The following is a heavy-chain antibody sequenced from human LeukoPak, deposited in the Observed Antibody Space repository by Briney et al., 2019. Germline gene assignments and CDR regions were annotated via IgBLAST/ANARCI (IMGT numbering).Heavy chain of an antibody. CDR1: GYTFTSYY. CDR3: ARDRYYYDSSGFRPYFQH. V-gene: IGHV1-46*01. CDR2: INPSGGGT. D-gene: IGHD3-22*01. J-gene: IGHJ1*01. Sequence: ASVKVSCKASGYTFTSYYMHWVRQAPGQGLEWMGIINPSGGGTSYAQKFQGRVTMTRDTSTSTVYMELSSLRSEDTAVYYCARDRYYYDSSGFRPYFQHWGQGTLVTVSS.